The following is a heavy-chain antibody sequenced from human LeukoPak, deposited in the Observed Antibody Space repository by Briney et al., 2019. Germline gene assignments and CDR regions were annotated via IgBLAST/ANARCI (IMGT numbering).Heavy chain of an antibody. V-gene: IGHV3-33*01. CDR1: GFTFSSYG. D-gene: IGHD4-17*01. J-gene: IGHJ4*02. Sequence: GGSLRLSCAASGFTFSSYGMHWVRQAPGKGLEWVAVIWYDGSNKYYADSVKGRFTISRDNSKNTLYLQMNSLRAEDTAVYYCARDRGLRSYDYWGQGTLVTVSS. CDR2: IWYDGSNK. CDR3: ARDRGLRSYDY.